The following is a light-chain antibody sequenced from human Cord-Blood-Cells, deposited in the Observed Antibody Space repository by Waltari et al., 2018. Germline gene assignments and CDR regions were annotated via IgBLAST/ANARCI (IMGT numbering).Light chain of an antibody. CDR2: GKN. CDR3: SSRDSSGNHVV. Sequence: SSELTQDPAVSVALGQTVRITCQGDSLSSYYASWYQQQPGQAPVLVIYGKNNRPSGIPDRFSGASSGSTASLTITGAQAEDDADYYCSSRDSSGNHVVFGGGTKLTVL. J-gene: IGLJ2*01. V-gene: IGLV3-19*01. CDR1: SLSSYY.